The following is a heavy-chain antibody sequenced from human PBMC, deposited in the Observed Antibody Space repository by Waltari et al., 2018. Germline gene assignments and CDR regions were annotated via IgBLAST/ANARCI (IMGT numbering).Heavy chain of an antibody. CDR3: AGGDVMAGWRAGFDY. J-gene: IGHJ4*02. V-gene: IGHV1-18*01. D-gene: IGHD6-19*01. Sequence: QVPLVQSGAEVKKPGASVKVSCQASGYTSTSYGLSWVRQAPGQGLEWMGWISAYNGNTNYAQKLQSRVTMTTDTSTSTAYKERRSLRSDDTAGYYGAGGDVMAGWRAGFDYWGQGTLVTVSS. CDR2: ISAYNGNT. CDR1: GYTSTSYG.